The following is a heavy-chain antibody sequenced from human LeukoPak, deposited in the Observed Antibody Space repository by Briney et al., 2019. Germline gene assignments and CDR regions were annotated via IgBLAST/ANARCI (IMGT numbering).Heavy chain of an antibody. V-gene: IGHV5-51*01. CDR3: ARLSVVTAIGLYYFDY. CDR2: IYPGDSDS. D-gene: IGHD2-21*02. Sequence: PGESLKISCKGSGYSFSSYWIGWVRQMPGKGLEWMGIIYPGDSDSRNSPSFQGQVTISADKSTSTAYLQWSSLEASDTAMYFCARLSVVTAIGLYYFDYWGQGTLVTVSS. CDR1: GYSFSSYW. J-gene: IGHJ4*02.